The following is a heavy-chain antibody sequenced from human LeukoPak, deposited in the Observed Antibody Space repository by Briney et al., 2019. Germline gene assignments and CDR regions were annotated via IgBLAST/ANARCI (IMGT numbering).Heavy chain of an antibody. V-gene: IGHV3-21*01. Sequence: PGGSLRLSCAASGFTFSSYGMSWVRQAPGKGLEWVSSISSSSSYIYYADSVKGRFTISRDNAKNSLYLQMNSLRAEDTAVYYCARDERTVDIVAREMYYFDYWGQGTLVTVSS. CDR3: ARDERTVDIVAREMYYFDY. D-gene: IGHD5-12*01. J-gene: IGHJ4*02. CDR1: GFTFSSYG. CDR2: ISSSSSYI.